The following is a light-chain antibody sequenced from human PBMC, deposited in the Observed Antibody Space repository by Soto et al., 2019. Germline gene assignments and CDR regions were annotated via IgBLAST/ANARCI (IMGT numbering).Light chain of an antibody. V-gene: IGKV3-11*01. CDR2: YAS. CDR3: QQRSTWPWT. J-gene: IGKJ2*02. CDR1: QSVSRY. Sequence: EIVLTQSPSTLSLSPGERATLSCRASQSVSRYLAWYQQKPGQTPRLLIYYASNWDTGIPSRFSGSGSGTDFTLTISSLEPEDFAVYYCQQRSTWPWTFGQGTKLEIK.